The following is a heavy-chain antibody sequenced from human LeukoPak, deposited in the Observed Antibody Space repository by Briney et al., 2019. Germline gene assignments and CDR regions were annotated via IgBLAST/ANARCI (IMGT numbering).Heavy chain of an antibody. V-gene: IGHV3-74*01. CDR3: ARGGDGSNIYWYFDL. D-gene: IGHD5-24*01. Sequence: GGSLRLSCAASGFTFSTHWMHWARQAPGKGLEWVSRMNSDGSSSSYADSVKGRITISRDNAKNTLYPQMNSLRAEDTAVYYCARGGDGSNIYWYFDLWGRGTLVTVSS. CDR1: GFTFSTHW. CDR2: MNSDGSSS. J-gene: IGHJ2*01.